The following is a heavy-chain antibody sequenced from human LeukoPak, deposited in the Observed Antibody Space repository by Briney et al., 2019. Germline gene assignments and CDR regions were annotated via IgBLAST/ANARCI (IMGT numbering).Heavy chain of an antibody. V-gene: IGHV3-23*01. CDR1: GFSFSTYA. D-gene: IGHD6-13*01. CDR3: AKDKDLQLVGDN. Sequence: GGSLRLSCAVSGFSFSTYAMSWVRQAPGKGLEWVSDISGSGGTTHYADSVKGRFTISRDNSKNTLCLQMDSLRAEDTAVYYCAKDKDLQLVGDNWGQGTLVSVSS. J-gene: IGHJ4*02. CDR2: ISGSGGTT.